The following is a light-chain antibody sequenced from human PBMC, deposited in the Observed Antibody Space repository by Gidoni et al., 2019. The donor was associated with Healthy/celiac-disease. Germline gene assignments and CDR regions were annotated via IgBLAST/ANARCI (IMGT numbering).Light chain of an antibody. V-gene: IGKV3-11*01. Sequence: EIVLTQSPATLSLSPGERATLSCRASQSVSSYLACYQQKPGQAPRLLIYDASNRATGIPARFSGSGSGTEFTLTISSLEPEDFAVYYCQQRSNWPPWTFGQRTKVEIK. CDR2: DAS. CDR3: QQRSNWPPWT. J-gene: IGKJ1*01. CDR1: QSVSSY.